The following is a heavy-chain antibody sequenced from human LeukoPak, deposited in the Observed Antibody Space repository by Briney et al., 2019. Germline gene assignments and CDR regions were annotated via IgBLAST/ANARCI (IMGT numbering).Heavy chain of an antibody. CDR1: GYTFTGYY. CDR3: ARQLPSPNDHYYFDY. J-gene: IGHJ4*02. D-gene: IGHD1-1*01. CDR2: MNPNSGNT. V-gene: IGHV1-2*02. Sequence: ASVKVSCKASGYTFTGYYMHWVRQAPGQGLEWMGWMNPNSGNTGHAQKFQGRVTMTRDTSISTAYMELSRLRSDDTAVYYCARQLPSPNDHYYFDYWGQGTLVTVSS.